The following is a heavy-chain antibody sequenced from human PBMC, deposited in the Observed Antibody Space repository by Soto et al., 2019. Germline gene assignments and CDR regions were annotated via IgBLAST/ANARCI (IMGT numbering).Heavy chain of an antibody. CDR3: ARARDGYKIFDY. V-gene: IGHV4-30-2*01. D-gene: IGHD5-12*01. Sequence: KASETLSLTCAVSGGSISSGGYSWSWIRQPPGKGLEWIGYIYHSGSTYYNPSLKSRVTISVDRSKNQFSLRLSSVTAADTAVYYCARARDGYKIFDYWGQGTLVTVSS. J-gene: IGHJ4*02. CDR1: GGSISSGGYS. CDR2: IYHSGST.